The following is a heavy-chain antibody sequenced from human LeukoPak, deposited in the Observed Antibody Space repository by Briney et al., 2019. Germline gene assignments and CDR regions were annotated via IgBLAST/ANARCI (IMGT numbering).Heavy chain of an antibody. V-gene: IGHV1-46*01. CDR3: ARDASVTMIVFRLGRTRFDY. J-gene: IGHJ4*02. CDR2: INPSGGST. D-gene: IGHD3-22*01. Sequence: GASVKVSCKASGYTFTSYYMHWVRQAPGQGLGWMGIINPSGGSTSYAQKFQGRVTMTRDTSTSTVYMELSSLRSEDTAVYYCARDASVTMIVFRLGRTRFDYWGQGTLVTVSS. CDR1: GYTFTSYY.